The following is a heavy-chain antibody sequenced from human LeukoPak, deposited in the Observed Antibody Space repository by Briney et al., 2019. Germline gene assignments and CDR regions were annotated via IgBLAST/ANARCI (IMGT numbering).Heavy chain of an antibody. V-gene: IGHV3-30-3*01. CDR1: GFTFSSHA. CDR3: ARDVHVVREIPEYYYYYGMDV. CDR2: ISYDGSNK. J-gene: IGHJ6*02. Sequence: PGRSLRLSCEASGFTFSSHAIHWVRQAPGKGLEWVAVISYDGSNKYYADPVKGRLTISRDNSKNTLYLQMNSLRAEDTALYYCARDVHVVREIPEYYYYYGMDVWGQGTTVTVSS. D-gene: IGHD3-10*01.